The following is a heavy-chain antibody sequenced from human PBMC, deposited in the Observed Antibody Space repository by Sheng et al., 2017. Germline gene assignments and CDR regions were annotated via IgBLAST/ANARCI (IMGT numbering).Heavy chain of an antibody. D-gene: IGHD1-20*01. Sequence: GAEVKKPGASVKVSCKASGYPLWSMVSTGCDRPLDRDLSGWDGSAPKNDNTYYGESLQGRVTMSTDTSTSTAYMEVRNLRSDDTAVYFCARDRHKWNPKGFDAMDVWGQGTTVTVSS. V-gene: IGHV1-18*01. J-gene: IGHJ6*02. CDR1: GYPLWSMV. CDR3: ARDRHKWNPKGFDAMDV. CDR2: SAPKNDNT.